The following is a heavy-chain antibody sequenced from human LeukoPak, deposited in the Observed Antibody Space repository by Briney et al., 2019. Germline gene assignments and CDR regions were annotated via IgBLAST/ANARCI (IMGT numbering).Heavy chain of an antibody. CDR2: ISGRGDRT. CDR3: AKRGSSGRIDY. Sequence: GGSLRLSCAASGFTFSSYAMSWVRQAPGQGLGWVSAISGRGDRTYYADSVKGRFTISRDNSKNTLYLQMNSLRAEDRAVYFCAKRGSSGRIDYWGQGTLVTVSS. J-gene: IGHJ4*02. D-gene: IGHD3-22*01. CDR1: GFTFSSYA. V-gene: IGHV3-23*01.